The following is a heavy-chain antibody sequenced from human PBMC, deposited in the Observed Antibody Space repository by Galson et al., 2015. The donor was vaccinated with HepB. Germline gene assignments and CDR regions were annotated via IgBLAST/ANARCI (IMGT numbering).Heavy chain of an antibody. V-gene: IGHV1-3*01. CDR1: GYTFTSYG. J-gene: IGHJ4*02. CDR3: ARDRYDFWSGYSH. Sequence: SCKASGYTFTSYGMHWVRQAPGQRFEWMGWINAGNGNTKYSQKLQGRVTITRDTSATTAYMELSSLRSEDTAIYYCARDRYDFWSGYSHWGQGTLVTVSS. CDR2: INAGNGNT. D-gene: IGHD3-3*01.